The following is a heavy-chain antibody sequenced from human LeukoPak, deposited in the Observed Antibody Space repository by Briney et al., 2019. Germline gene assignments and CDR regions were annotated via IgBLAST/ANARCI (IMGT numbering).Heavy chain of an antibody. V-gene: IGHV3-23*01. CDR2: ISGSGGDT. CDR1: GFTFSNFL. CDR3: AKRLAMSGTYHFDY. D-gene: IGHD6-19*01. Sequence: GGSLRLSCAASGFTFSNFLMTWVRQAPGKGPEWVSAISGSGGDTYYADSVKGRFTISRDNSKNTLYLQMNSLRAEDTAVSYCAKRLAMSGTYHFDYWGQGTLVTVSS. J-gene: IGHJ4*02.